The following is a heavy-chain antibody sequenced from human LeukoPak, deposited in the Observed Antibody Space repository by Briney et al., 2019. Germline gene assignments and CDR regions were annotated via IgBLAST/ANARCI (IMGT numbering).Heavy chain of an antibody. D-gene: IGHD6-19*01. Sequence: GGSLRLSCAVSGFTFDDYAMHWVRQAPGKGLEWVSLISGDGGSRYYAGSVKGRFTVSRDNSKDSLYLQMNRLRTDDTAFYYCAKGADPLTWRMTTVAGTRFDFWGQGTLVTVSS. CDR1: GFTFDDYA. J-gene: IGHJ4*02. CDR2: ISGDGGSR. V-gene: IGHV3-43*02. CDR3: AKGADPLTWRMTTVAGTRFDF.